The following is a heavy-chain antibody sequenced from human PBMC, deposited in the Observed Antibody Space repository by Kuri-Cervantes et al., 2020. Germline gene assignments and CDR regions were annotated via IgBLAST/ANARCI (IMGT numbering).Heavy chain of an antibody. CDR1: GGSFSGYR. D-gene: IGHD1-26*01. V-gene: IGHV4-34*01. J-gene: IGHJ3*02. CDR3: ARQLGVGTTTFAFDI. Sequence: SETLSLTCAVYGGSFSGYRWNWIRQPPGRGLEWIGEINDSGDINYDPSLWSRVTMSIDTSQRQFSLRLSSVTAADTAVYYCARQLGVGTTTFAFDIWGQGAMVTVSS. CDR2: INDSGDI.